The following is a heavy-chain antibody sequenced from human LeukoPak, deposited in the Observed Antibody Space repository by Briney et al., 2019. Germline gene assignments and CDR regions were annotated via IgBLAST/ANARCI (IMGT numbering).Heavy chain of an antibody. J-gene: IGHJ4*02. CDR1: GFTFGQYW. CDR3: ARESVERVFFDY. Sequence: PGGSLRLSRAASGFTFGQYWMSWVRQAPGKGLEWIGYIYHSGSTYYNPSLKSRVTISVDRSKNQFSLKLSSVTAADTAVYYCARESVERVFFDYWGQGTLVTVSS. D-gene: IGHD1-1*01. CDR2: IYHSGST. V-gene: IGHV4-4*02.